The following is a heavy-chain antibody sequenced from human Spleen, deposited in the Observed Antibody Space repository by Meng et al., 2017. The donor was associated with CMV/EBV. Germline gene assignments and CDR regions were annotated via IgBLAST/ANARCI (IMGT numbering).Heavy chain of an antibody. CDR3: AKDRIHPPLTLPGFADY. J-gene: IGHJ4*02. CDR1: GFIFSSYG. CDR2: VRYDGSNI. D-gene: IGHD2/OR15-2a*01. V-gene: IGHV3-30*02. Sequence: GGSLRLSCAASGFIFSSYGMHWVRQAPGKGLEWVAFVRYDGSNIYYADSVKGRFIISRDNSKNTLYLQMNSLRAEDTAVYCCAKDRIHPPLTLPGFADYWGQGTLVTVSS.